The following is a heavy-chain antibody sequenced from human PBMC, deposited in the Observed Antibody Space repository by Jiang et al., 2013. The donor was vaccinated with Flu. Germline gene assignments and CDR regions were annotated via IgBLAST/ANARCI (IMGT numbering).Heavy chain of an antibody. Sequence: PGESLKISCEGSGNNFMNYWIGWVRQTPGEGLEWMGIMHVGYSDTRYSPSFQGQVTLSADKSINTAYLQWSRLQASDTAIYYCALAIDGNFYFDYWGQGTLVTVSS. J-gene: IGHJ4*02. CDR2: MHVGYSDT. CDR3: ALAIDGNFYFDY. CDR1: GNNFMNYW. V-gene: IGHV5-51*01. D-gene: IGHD5-24*01.